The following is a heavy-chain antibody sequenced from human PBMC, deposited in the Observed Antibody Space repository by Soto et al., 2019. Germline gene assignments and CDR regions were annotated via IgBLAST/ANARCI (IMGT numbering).Heavy chain of an antibody. D-gene: IGHD2-15*01. CDR1: GYTFTGYY. CDR2: INPNRGGT. J-gene: IGHJ6*02. Sequence: QVQLVQSGAEVKKPGASVKVSCKASGYTFTGYYMHWVRQAPGQGLEWMGWINPNRGGTNYAQKYQVLVNMTRDTSISTAYMELSRLRSDDTAVYYCERAIVVVVAATENYYYYYGMDVWGQGTTVTVSS. V-gene: IGHV1-2*04. CDR3: ERAIVVVVAATENYYYYYGMDV.